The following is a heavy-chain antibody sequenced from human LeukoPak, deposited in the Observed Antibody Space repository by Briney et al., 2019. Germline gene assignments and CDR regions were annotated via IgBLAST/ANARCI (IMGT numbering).Heavy chain of an antibody. D-gene: IGHD3-10*01. CDR3: ARDRHYGSGTNYYYYGMDV. CDR1: GYTFTSYG. Sequence: ASVKVSCKASGYTFTSYGISWVRQAPGQGLEWMGWISAYNGNTNYAQKLQGRVTMTTDTSTSTAYMELRSLRSDDTAVYYCARDRHYGSGTNYYYYGMDVWGQGTTVTVSS. V-gene: IGHV1-18*01. J-gene: IGHJ6*02. CDR2: ISAYNGNT.